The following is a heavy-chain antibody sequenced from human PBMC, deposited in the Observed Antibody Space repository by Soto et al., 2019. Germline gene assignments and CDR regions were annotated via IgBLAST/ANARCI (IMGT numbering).Heavy chain of an antibody. Sequence: PSETLSLTCTVSGGSISSTSYYWNWIRQPPGKGLEWIGFIYYTGSTYYSKSLRSRLTMSVDTSKSQFSLRLSSVTAADTAVYYCARATGTLRSRNCDYWGQGSLVTVSS. CDR3: ARATGTLRSRNCDY. V-gene: IGHV4-39*07. J-gene: IGHJ4*02. CDR1: GGSISSTSYY. CDR2: IYYTGST. D-gene: IGHD1-1*01.